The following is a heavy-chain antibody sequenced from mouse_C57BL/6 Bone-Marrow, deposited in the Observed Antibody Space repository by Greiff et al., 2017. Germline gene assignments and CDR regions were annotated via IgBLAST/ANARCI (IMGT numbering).Heavy chain of an antibody. D-gene: IGHD2-4*01. CDR3: SENYERGLAY. J-gene: IGHJ3*01. CDR1: GYTFTSYW. Sequence: QVQLQQPGAELVKPGASVKLSCKASGYTFTSYWMHWVKQRPGQGLEWIGMIHPNSGSTNYNEKFKSKATLTVDKSSSTAYMQLSSLTSEDSAVYFYSENYERGLAYWGQGTLVTVSA. CDR2: IHPNSGST. V-gene: IGHV1-64*01.